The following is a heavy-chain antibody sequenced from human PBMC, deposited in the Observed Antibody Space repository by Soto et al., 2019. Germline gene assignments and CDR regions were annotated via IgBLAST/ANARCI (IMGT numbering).Heavy chain of an antibody. V-gene: IGHV4-59*06. Sequence: SETLSLTCTVSGGSFSPNYWSWIRQHPGKGLEWIGYIYYSGTTYYNPSLKSRVTISVDTSKNQFSLKLSSVTAADTAVYYCAASCVACGGFNYYGMDVWGQGTTVTVSS. J-gene: IGHJ6*02. CDR1: GGSFSPNY. CDR2: IYYSGTT. CDR3: AASCVACGGFNYYGMDV. D-gene: IGHD2-21*01.